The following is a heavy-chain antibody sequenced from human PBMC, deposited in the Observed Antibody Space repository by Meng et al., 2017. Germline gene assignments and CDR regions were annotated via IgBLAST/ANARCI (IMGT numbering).Heavy chain of an antibody. Sequence: GESLKIFCAASGFTFSSYAMHWVRQAPGKGLEWVAVISNDGSNKYYADSVKGRFTISRDNSKNTLYLQMNSLRAEDTAVYYCASLNYYDSSVDYWGQGTLVTVSS. V-gene: IGHV3-30*01. CDR2: ISNDGSNK. J-gene: IGHJ4*02. CDR1: GFTFSSYA. CDR3: ASLNYYDSSVDY. D-gene: IGHD3-22*01.